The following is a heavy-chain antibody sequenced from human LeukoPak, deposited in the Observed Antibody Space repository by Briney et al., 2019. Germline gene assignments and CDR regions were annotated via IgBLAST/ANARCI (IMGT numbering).Heavy chain of an antibody. CDR3: PRVRGDSSGYPVDY. V-gene: IGHV3-11*06. CDR2: ISSGSSYV. D-gene: IGHD3-22*01. CDR1: GFTFSDYY. J-gene: IGHJ4*02. Sequence: GGSLRLSCAASGFTFSDYYMSWIRQAPGKGLEWVSSISSGSSYVYYADSVKGRFTISRDNARNSLYLQMNSLRAEDTAVYYCPRVRGDSSGYPVDYWGQGTLVTVSS.